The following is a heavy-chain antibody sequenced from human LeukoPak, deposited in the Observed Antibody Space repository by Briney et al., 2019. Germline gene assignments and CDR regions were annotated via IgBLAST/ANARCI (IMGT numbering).Heavy chain of an antibody. CDR2: IYYSGST. J-gene: IGHJ2*01. Sequence: PSETLSLTCTVSGGSISSGGYYWSWIRQHPGKGLEWIGYIYYSGSTYYNPSLKSRVTISVDTSKNQFSLKLSSVTAADTAVYYCASTKINYDSSGYRYWYFDLWGRGTLVTVSS. CDR1: GGSISSGGYY. V-gene: IGHV4-31*03. D-gene: IGHD3-22*01. CDR3: ASTKINYDSSGYRYWYFDL.